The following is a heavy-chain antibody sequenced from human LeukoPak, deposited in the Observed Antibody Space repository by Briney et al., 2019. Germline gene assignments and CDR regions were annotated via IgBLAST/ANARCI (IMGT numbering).Heavy chain of an antibody. Sequence: ASVKVSCKASGYNFTGYYMHWVGPAPGQGLEWTGWINPNSGGTNYAQKFQGRVTMTRDTSISTAYMELSRLRSDDTAVYYCARDKFKGGYAYFDYWGQGALVTVSS. J-gene: IGHJ4*02. CDR3: ARDKFKGGYAYFDY. V-gene: IGHV1-2*02. CDR1: GYNFTGYY. CDR2: INPNSGGT. D-gene: IGHD6-25*01.